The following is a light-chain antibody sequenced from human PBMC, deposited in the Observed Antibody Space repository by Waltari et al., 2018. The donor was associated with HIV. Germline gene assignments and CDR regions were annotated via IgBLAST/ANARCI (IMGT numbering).Light chain of an antibody. CDR2: EVT. CDR3: SSYSATNTVV. Sequence: QSALTQPPSVSGSPGQSVTISCAGTNSDIGGYDRVSWSQQPPGRAPKLLIYEVTNRPSGVPGRFSSSKSGTTASLTISGLQAGDEGDYYCSSYSATNTVVFGGGTKLTVL. V-gene: IGLV2-18*02. J-gene: IGLJ2*01. CDR1: NSDIGGYDR.